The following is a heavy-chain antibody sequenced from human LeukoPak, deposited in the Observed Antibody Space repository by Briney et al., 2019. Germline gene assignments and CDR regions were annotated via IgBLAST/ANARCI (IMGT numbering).Heavy chain of an antibody. CDR1: GFIFSSYG. CDR3: ARVDDLDAFDI. J-gene: IGHJ3*02. CDR2: ISDDGTSK. D-gene: IGHD2-2*03. Sequence: PGGSLRLSCVTSGFIFSSYGIHWVRQAPGKGLEWVAVISDDGTSKFYADSVKGRFTIFRDNSKNTLFLQINSLRPEDTAMYYCARVDDLDAFDIWGQGTLVTVSS. V-gene: IGHV3-30*19.